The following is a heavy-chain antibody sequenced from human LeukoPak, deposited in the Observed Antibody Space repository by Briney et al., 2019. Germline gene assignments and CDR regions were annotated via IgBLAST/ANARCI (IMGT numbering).Heavy chain of an antibody. D-gene: IGHD3-10*01. CDR2: IKQDGSNI. J-gene: IGHJ4*02. CDR3: ARVTYGSGTYGAFDY. CDR1: GFTFSSYC. Sequence: PGGSLRLSCAASGFTFSSYCMSWVRQAPGKGLEWVASIKQDGSNIFYVDSVKGRFTISRDNAKNSLYLQMNSLSAEDTAVYYCARVTYGSGTYGAFDYWGQGTLVIVSS. V-gene: IGHV3-7*01.